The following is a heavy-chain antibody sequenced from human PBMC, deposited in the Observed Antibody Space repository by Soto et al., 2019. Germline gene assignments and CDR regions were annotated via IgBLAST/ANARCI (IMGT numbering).Heavy chain of an antibody. Sequence: EVQLLESGGVLVQPGGSLRLSCAASGFTFSSYAMSWVRQAPGKGLEWVSAISGSGGSIYYADSVKGRFTISRNNSKNTLYLQMSSLRAEDTAVCYCAKDRSGRPRVDYWGQGTLVTVSS. CDR3: AKDRSGRPRVDY. D-gene: IGHD1-26*01. V-gene: IGHV3-23*01. CDR2: ISGSGGSI. CDR1: GFTFSSYA. J-gene: IGHJ4*02.